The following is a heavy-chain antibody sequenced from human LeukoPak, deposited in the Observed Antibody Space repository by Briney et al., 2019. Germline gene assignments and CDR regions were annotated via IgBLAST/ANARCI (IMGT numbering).Heavy chain of an antibody. CDR3: ARRAGDYSHPYDY. CDR2: IRYDGSNK. CDR1: GFTLSSYG. D-gene: IGHD3-22*01. J-gene: IGHJ4*02. V-gene: IGHV3-30*02. Sequence: GGSLRLSCAASGFTLSSYGMHWVRQAPGKGLEWVAFIRYDGSNKYYADSVKGRFTISRDNSKNTVHIQMNSLRAEDTAMYYCARRAGDYSHPYDYWGQGTLVTVSS.